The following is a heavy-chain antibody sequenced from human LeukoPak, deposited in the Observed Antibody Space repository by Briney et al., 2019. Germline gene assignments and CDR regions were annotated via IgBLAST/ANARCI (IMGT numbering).Heavy chain of an antibody. CDR3: AKADSGWYGSVDY. Sequence: GGSLRLSCAASGFTSSSYGMHWVRQAPGKGLEWVAVISYDGSNKYYADSVKGRFTISRDNSKNTLYLQMNSLRAEDTAVYYCAKADSGWYGSVDYWGQGTLVTVSS. D-gene: IGHD6-19*01. V-gene: IGHV3-30*18. J-gene: IGHJ4*02. CDR2: ISYDGSNK. CDR1: GFTSSSYG.